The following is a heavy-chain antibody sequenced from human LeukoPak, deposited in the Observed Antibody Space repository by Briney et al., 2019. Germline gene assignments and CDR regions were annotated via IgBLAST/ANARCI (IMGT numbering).Heavy chain of an antibody. CDR1: GFTVSNYY. V-gene: IGHV3-66*01. Sequence: HPGGSLRLSCAASGFTVSNYYMTWVRQGPGKGLEWVSLIDNGGGAHYTDSVKGRFTISGDNSQNTLFLQMNSLRVEDTAVYYCARDLNYWGQGTLVTVSS. CDR2: IDNGGGA. J-gene: IGHJ4*02. CDR3: ARDLNY.